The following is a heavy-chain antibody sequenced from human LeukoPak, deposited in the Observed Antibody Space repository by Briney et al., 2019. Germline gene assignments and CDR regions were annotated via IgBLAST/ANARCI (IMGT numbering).Heavy chain of an antibody. CDR3: ARTKWGYAFDI. CDR2: IYYSGST. V-gene: IGHV4-59*01. J-gene: IGHJ3*02. Sequence: PSETLSLTCSVSGGSISTYYWTWIRQPPGKGLEWIGFIYYSGSTNYAPSLKSRVTISLDTYKNQISLKVRFVTAADTAVYYCARTKWGYAFDIWGQGTMVTVPS. CDR1: GGSISTYY. D-gene: IGHD1-26*01.